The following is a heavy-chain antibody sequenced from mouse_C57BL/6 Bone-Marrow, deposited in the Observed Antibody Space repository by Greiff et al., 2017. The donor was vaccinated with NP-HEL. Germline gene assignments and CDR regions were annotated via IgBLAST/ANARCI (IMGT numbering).Heavy chain of an antibody. V-gene: IGHV1-80*01. CDR1: GYEFSNYW. CDR2: IYPGDGDT. J-gene: IGHJ3*01. Sequence: VQRVESGAELVKPGASVKISCKASGYEFSNYWMNWVKQRPGKGLEWIGQIYPGDGDTNYNGNFKDKATLTADKSSSTAYMQLSRLTSEDSAVYFFARGAYWGQGTLVTVSA. CDR3: ARGAY.